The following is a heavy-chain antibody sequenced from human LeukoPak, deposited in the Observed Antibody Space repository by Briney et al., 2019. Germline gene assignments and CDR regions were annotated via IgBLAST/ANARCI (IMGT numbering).Heavy chain of an antibody. V-gene: IGHV1-2*02. D-gene: IGHD6-6*01. Sequence: GASVKVSCKTSGYSFTVYHIHWVRQAPGQGLEWMGWINPNSGGTNFAQKFPARVTLTRDTSISTAYLELSRLRSDDTAVYYCARDPVKIAARPPDYWGQGTLVTVSS. CDR1: GYSFTVYH. CDR2: INPNSGGT. J-gene: IGHJ4*02. CDR3: ARDPVKIAARPPDY.